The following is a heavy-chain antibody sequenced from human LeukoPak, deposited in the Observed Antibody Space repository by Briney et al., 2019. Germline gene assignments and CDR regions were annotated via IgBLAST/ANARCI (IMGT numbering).Heavy chain of an antibody. D-gene: IGHD1-26*01. CDR1: GGSISSGGYS. V-gene: IGHV4-30-2*03. J-gene: IGHJ3*02. Sequence: PSETLSLTCAVSGGSISSGGYSWSWIRQPPGKGLEWIGSIYYSGSTYYNPSLKSRVTISVDTSENQFSLKLSSVTAADTAVYYCARHRGSFFVNAFDIWGQGTMVTVSS. CDR3: ARHRGSFFVNAFDI. CDR2: IYYSGST.